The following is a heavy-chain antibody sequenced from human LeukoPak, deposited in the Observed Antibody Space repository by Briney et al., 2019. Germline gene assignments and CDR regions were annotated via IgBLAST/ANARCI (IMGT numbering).Heavy chain of an antibody. CDR3: AATEGYGSGSYYAYYYGMDV. J-gene: IGHJ6*04. CDR2: IVVGSGNT. Sequence: SVKVSCKASGFTFTSSAVQWVRQARGQRLEWIGWIVVGSGNTNYAQKFQERVTITRDMSTSTAYMELSSLRSEDTAVYYCAATEGYGSGSYYAYYYGMDVWGKGTTVTVPS. D-gene: IGHD3-10*01. V-gene: IGHV1-58*01. CDR1: GFTFTSSA.